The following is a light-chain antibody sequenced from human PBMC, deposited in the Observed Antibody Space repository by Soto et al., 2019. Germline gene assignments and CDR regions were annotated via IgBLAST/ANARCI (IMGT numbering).Light chain of an antibody. V-gene: IGKV1-27*01. J-gene: IGKJ5*01. Sequence: DLQMTQSPSSLSASVGDRVTITCRASQGISNFLAWYQQKPGKVPKLLISAASTLQSGVPARFSGSGSGTDFTLTITSLQPEDVATYYCQKYSSVITFGHGTRLEI. CDR3: QKYSSVIT. CDR2: AAS. CDR1: QGISNF.